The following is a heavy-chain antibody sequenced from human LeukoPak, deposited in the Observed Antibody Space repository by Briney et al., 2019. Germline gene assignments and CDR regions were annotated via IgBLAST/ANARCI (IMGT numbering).Heavy chain of an antibody. D-gene: IGHD1-26*01. Sequence: ASVEVSFKVSGYTLTELSMHWVRQAPGKGLEWMGGFDPEDGETIYAQKFQGRVTMTEDTSTDTAYMELSSLRSEDTAVYYCATETLRNSGSYYFDYWGQGTLVTVSS. CDR2: FDPEDGET. CDR1: GYTLTELS. V-gene: IGHV1-24*01. CDR3: ATETLRNSGSYYFDY. J-gene: IGHJ4*02.